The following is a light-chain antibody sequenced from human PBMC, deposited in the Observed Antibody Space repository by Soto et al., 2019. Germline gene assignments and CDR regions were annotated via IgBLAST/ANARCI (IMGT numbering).Light chain of an antibody. Sequence: EIVLTQSPGTLSLSPGERATLSCRASQSVSSSYLAWYQQKPGQAPRLLIYVASSRATGIPDRFSGSGSGTDFTLTISRLEPEDFAVYYCQQYGGSPGCTFGQGTKLEIK. V-gene: IGKV3-20*01. CDR3: QQYGGSPGCT. CDR1: QSVSSSY. CDR2: VAS. J-gene: IGKJ2*02.